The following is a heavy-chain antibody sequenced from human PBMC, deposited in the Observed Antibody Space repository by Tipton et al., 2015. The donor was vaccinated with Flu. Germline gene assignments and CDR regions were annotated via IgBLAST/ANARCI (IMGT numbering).Heavy chain of an antibody. J-gene: IGHJ4*02. Sequence: TLSLTCTVSGGSISSYYWSWIRQPAGKGLEWIGRIYTSGSTNYNPSLKSRVTTSVDTSKNQFSLKLSSVTAADTAVYYCARDRSICSGGSCPYYFDYWGQGTLVTVSS. CDR1: GGSISSYY. V-gene: IGHV4-4*07. D-gene: IGHD2-15*01. CDR3: ARDRSICSGGSCPYYFDY. CDR2: IYTSGST.